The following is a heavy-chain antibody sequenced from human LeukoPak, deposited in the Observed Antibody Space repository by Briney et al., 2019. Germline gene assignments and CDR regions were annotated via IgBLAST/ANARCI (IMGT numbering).Heavy chain of an antibody. V-gene: IGHV4-34*01. Sequence: ASEILSLTCAVYGGSFSGYYWSWIRQPPGKGPEWIGEINHSGSTNYNPSLKSRVTISVDTSKNQFSLKLSSVTAADTAVYYCARHTRTPGTTEYYYGSGSPKSWFDPWGQGTLVTVSS. CDR1: GGSFSGYY. CDR3: ARHTRTPGTTEYYYGSGSPKSWFDP. D-gene: IGHD3-10*01. CDR2: INHSGST. J-gene: IGHJ5*02.